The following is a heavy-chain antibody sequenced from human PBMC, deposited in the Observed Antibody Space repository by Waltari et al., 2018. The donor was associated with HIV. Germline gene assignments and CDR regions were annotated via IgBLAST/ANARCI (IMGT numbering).Heavy chain of an antibody. CDR2: INHSGAS. J-gene: IGHJ4*02. V-gene: IGHV4-34*02. CDR3: ARSRSWCTENNCYTTHFDY. Sequence: QVQLQQWGAGLLKTSETLSLNCTIYGGSLRGYYWSWIRQAPGKGLEWIGEINHSGASNYKASLKSRVTISKDTSKNVVSLSLRFVSRADTAMYYCARSRSWCTENNCYTTHFDYWGQGSLVIVSS. CDR1: GGSLRGYY. D-gene: IGHD1-1*01.